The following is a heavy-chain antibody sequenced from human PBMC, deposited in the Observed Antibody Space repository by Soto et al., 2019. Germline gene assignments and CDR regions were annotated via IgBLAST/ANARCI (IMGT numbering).Heavy chain of an antibody. J-gene: IGHJ4*02. V-gene: IGHV1-2*02. CDR3: ARLVVVAPPTALFDY. Sequence: QVQRVQSGAEVKKPGASVKVSCKASGYTFTGYYMHWVRQAPGQGLEWMGWINPNSGGTNYAQKFQGRVTMTRDTSISTAYMELSRLRSDDTAVYYCARLVVVAPPTALFDYWGQGTLVTVSS. CDR1: GYTFTGYY. CDR2: INPNSGGT. D-gene: IGHD2-15*01.